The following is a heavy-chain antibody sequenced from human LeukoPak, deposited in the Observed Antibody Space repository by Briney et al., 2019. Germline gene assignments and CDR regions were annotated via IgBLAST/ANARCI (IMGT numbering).Heavy chain of an antibody. CDR2: ISGSGGST. J-gene: IGHJ2*01. CDR1: GFTFSSYA. CDR3: TTEMVTSRYFDL. D-gene: IGHD2-21*02. Sequence: GGSLRLSCAASGFTFSSYAMSWVRQAPGKGLEWVSAISGSGGSTYYADSVKGRFTISRGNSKNTLYLQMNSLRAEDTAVYYCTTEMVTSRYFDLWGRGTLVTVSS. V-gene: IGHV3-23*01.